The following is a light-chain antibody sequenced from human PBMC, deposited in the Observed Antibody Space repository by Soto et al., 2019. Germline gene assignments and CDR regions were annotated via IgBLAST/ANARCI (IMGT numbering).Light chain of an antibody. CDR1: TSDVGAYNY. J-gene: IGLJ3*02. CDR3: SSFTTITTWV. CDR2: QVS. V-gene: IGLV2-14*01. Sequence: QSALTQPAFVSGSPGQSITISCTGTTSDVGAYNYVSWYQQHPGRAPKLLIYQVSYRPSGVSNRFSGSKSGNTAYLTISGLQAEDEADYYCSSFTTITTWVFGGGTKLTVL.